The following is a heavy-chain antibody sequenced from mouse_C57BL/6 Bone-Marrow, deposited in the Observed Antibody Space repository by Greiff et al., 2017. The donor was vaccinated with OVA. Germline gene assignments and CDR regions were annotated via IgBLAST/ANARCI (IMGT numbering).Heavy chain of an antibody. D-gene: IGHD6-1*01. CDR3: ASPLEDYAMDY. J-gene: IGHJ4*01. CDR1: EYEFPSHD. Sequence: VQLKESGGGLVQPGESLKLSCESNEYEFPSHDMSWVRKTPEKRLELVAAINRDGGSTYYPDNMERRFIISRDNTKKTLYLQMSSLRSEDTALYYCASPLEDYAMDYWGQGTSVTVSS. CDR2: INRDGGST. V-gene: IGHV5-2*01.